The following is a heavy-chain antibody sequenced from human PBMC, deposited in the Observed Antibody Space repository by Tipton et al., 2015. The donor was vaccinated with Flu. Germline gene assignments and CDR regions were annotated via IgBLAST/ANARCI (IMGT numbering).Heavy chain of an antibody. J-gene: IGHJ5*02. D-gene: IGHD4-11*01. Sequence: TLSLTCTVSGDSMSSGRHYWSWIRQPAGKGLEWIGRIYTSGSSNYSPSLKGRVTISLDTSKKQFSLKLSSVTAADTAVYYCARGRDYSNYVSEPRNWFDPWGQGTLVTVSS. V-gene: IGHV4-61*02. CDR1: GDSMSSGRHY. CDR2: IYTSGSS. CDR3: ARGRDYSNYVSEPRNWFDP.